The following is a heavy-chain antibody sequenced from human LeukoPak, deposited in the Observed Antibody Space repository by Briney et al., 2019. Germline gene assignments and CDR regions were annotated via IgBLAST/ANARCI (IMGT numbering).Heavy chain of an antibody. CDR3: ARDQVAVRGVIIRGMSAFDP. CDR1: GFTFTSYG. CDR2: ISAYNGNT. J-gene: IGHJ5*02. Sequence: GGSLRLSCAASGFTFTSYGISWARQAPGQGLEWMGWISAYNGNTNYAQKLQGRVTMTTDTSTSTAYMELRSLRSDDTAVYYCARDQVAVRGVIIRGMSAFDPWGQGTLVTVSS. D-gene: IGHD3-10*01. V-gene: IGHV1-18*01.